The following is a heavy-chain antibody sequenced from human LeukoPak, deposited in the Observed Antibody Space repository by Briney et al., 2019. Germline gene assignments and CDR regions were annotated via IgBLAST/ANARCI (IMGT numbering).Heavy chain of an antibody. CDR1: GFTFSNAW. Sequence: PGGSLRLSCAASGFTFSNAWMSWVRQAPGKGLEWVSSISSSSSYIYYADSVKGRFTISRDNAKNSLYLQMNSLRAEDTAVYYCARAHPEYRSSSGYFDYWGQGTLVTVSS. CDR2: ISSSSSYI. V-gene: IGHV3-21*01. CDR3: ARAHPEYRSSSGYFDY. J-gene: IGHJ4*02. D-gene: IGHD6-6*01.